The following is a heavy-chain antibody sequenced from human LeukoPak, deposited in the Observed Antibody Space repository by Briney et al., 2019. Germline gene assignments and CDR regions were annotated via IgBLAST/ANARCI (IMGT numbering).Heavy chain of an antibody. CDR3: ALYSSSWSLDAFDI. D-gene: IGHD6-13*01. Sequence: SETPSLTCTVSGGSISSYYWSWIRQPPGKGLEWIGYIYHSGSTYYNPSLKSRVTISVDRSKNQFSLKLSSVTAADTAVYYCALYSSSWSLDAFDIWGQGTMVTVSS. J-gene: IGHJ3*02. CDR1: GGSISSYY. V-gene: IGHV4-59*04. CDR2: IYHSGST.